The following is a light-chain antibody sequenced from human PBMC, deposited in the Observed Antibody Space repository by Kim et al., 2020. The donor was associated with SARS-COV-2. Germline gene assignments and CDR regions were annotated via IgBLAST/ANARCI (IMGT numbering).Light chain of an antibody. Sequence: EIVMTQSPATLSVSPGERATLSCRASQSVGSNLAWYQQKPGQPPRLLLYDASTRATGIPARFSGSGSGTEFTLTISSLQSEDFAVYYCQQYNNWPRTFGQGTKVDIK. CDR2: DAS. V-gene: IGKV3-15*01. CDR3: QQYNNWPRT. J-gene: IGKJ1*01. CDR1: QSVGSN.